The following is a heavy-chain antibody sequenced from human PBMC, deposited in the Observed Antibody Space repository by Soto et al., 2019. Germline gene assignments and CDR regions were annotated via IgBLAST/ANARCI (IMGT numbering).Heavy chain of an antibody. CDR2: IKQDGSEN. J-gene: IGHJ4*01. CDR1: VFTFSNDW. D-gene: IGHD3-16*01. V-gene: IGHV3-7*01. Sequence: GGSLILSCAASVFTFSNDWMSWVRQAPGKGLEWVANIKQDGSENYYVDSVKGRFTTSRDNTKNSFYLQMNSLRAEDTAVYFCVRQYDSLGGYFDYWGHGTLVTVSS. CDR3: VRQYDSLGGYFDY.